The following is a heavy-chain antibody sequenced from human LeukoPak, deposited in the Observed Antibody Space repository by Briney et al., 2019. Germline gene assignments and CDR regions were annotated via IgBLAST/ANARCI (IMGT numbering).Heavy chain of an antibody. D-gene: IGHD3-3*01. J-gene: IGHJ5*02. Sequence: PSETLSLTCTVSGGSISSSSYYWGWIRQPPGKGLEWIGSIYYSGSTYYNPSLKSRVTISVDTSKNQFSLKLSSVTAADTAVYYCARGLNRYDFWSGYYSNWFDPWGQGALVTVSS. CDR3: ARGLNRYDFWSGYYSNWFDP. V-gene: IGHV4-39*07. CDR1: GGSISSSSYY. CDR2: IYYSGST.